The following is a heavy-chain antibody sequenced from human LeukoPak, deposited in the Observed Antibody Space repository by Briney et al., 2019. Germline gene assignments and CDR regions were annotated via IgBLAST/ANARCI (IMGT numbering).Heavy chain of an antibody. V-gene: IGHV4-39*07. CDR3: ARGHPFLGNLF. J-gene: IGHJ4*02. CDR1: GDSISSSTYY. D-gene: IGHD4-23*01. Sequence: SETLSLTCTVSGDSISSSTYYWGWIRQPPGKGLEWIGSIYFGGGTYYNPSLKSRITISVDGSKNQFSLRLTSTTAADTAVYYCARGHPFLGNLFWGQGTLVTVSS. CDR2: IYFGGGT.